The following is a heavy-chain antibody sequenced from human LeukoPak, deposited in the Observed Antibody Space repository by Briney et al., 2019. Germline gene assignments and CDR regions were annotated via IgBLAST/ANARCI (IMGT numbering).Heavy chain of an antibody. J-gene: IGHJ4*02. CDR1: GGSFSGYY. Sequence: SETLSLTCAVYGGSFSGYYWSWIRQPPGKGLEWIGEINHSGSTNYNPSLKSRVTISVDTSKNQFSLKLSSVTAADTAAYYCASIAAAAPYYFDYWGQGTLVTVSS. V-gene: IGHV4-34*01. D-gene: IGHD6-13*01. CDR2: INHSGST. CDR3: ASIAAAAPYYFDY.